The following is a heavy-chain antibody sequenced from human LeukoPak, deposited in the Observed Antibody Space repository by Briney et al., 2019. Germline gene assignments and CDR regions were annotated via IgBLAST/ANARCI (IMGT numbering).Heavy chain of an antibody. CDR3: ARTNSQARDYYYYMHV. Sequence: GGSLRLSCAASGFTFTTYWMSWVRQAPGQGLEWVANINQDGSEKYYVDSVKGRFTMSRDNAKNSLYLQMNSLRADDTAVYYCARTNSQARDYYYYMHVWGKGTTVTVSS. V-gene: IGHV3-7*01. CDR1: GFTFTTYW. D-gene: IGHD1-7*01. CDR2: INQDGSEK. J-gene: IGHJ6*03.